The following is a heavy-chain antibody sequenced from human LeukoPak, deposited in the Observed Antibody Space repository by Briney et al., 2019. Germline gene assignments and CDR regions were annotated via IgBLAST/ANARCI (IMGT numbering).Heavy chain of an antibody. CDR3: ARREVTAAWYFDY. V-gene: IGHV5-10-1*01. J-gene: IGHJ4*02. D-gene: IGHD2-21*02. CDR2: IDPIDSYT. CDR1: GYIFTSYW. Sequence: GESLRISCQGSGYIFTSYWISWVRQMPGKGLEWMGRIDPIDSYTNYSPSFQGHVTFSVDKSISTAYLQWSSLKASDTAMYYCARREVTAAWYFDYWGQGTLVTVSS.